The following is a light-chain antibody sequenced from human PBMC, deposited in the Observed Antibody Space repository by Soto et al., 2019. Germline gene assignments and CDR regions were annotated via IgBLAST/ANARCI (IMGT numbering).Light chain of an antibody. V-gene: IGKV1-5*01. CDR1: QSISNW. CDR2: DAS. Sequence: DIQMTQSPSTLSASVGDRVTITCRASQSISNWLAWYQQKPGKAPKLLIYDASSLESGVPSRFSGSGSGTEFTLTITSLQPDDFATYYCHQYNSNSLTFGGGTKVDIK. J-gene: IGKJ4*01. CDR3: HQYNSNSLT.